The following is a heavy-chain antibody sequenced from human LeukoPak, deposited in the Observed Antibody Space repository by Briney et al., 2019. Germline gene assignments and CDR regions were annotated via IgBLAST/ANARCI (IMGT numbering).Heavy chain of an antibody. J-gene: IGHJ4*02. D-gene: IGHD2-15*01. Sequence: ASVKVSCKASGYTFTSYAISWVRQAPGQGLEWMGGIIPIFGTANYAQKFQGRVTITADESTSTAYMELSSLKSEDTAVYYCASCSGGSCYPSFHFDYWGQGTLVTVSS. CDR2: IIPIFGTA. CDR1: GYTFTSYA. V-gene: IGHV1-69*13. CDR3: ASCSGGSCYPSFHFDY.